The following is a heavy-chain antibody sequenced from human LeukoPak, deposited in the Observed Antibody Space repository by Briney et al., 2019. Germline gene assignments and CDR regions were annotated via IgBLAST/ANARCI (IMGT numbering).Heavy chain of an antibody. D-gene: IGHD3-22*01. CDR1: GGSISSYY. Sequence: SETLSLTCTVSGGSISSYYWGWIREPPGKGLEWIGSIYYSGSTYYNPSLKSRVTISVDTSKNQFSLKLSSVTAADTAVYYCARGPYDSSGYYYSHYFDYWGQGTLVTVSS. CDR2: IYYSGST. J-gene: IGHJ4*02. CDR3: ARGPYDSSGYYYSHYFDY. V-gene: IGHV4-39*07.